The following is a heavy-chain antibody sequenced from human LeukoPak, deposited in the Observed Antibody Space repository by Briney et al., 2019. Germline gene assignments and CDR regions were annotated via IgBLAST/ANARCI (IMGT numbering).Heavy chain of an antibody. CDR3: VREAGLAFDI. CDR1: GFSLSSSW. J-gene: IGHJ3*02. CDR2: IHKDGNTT. Sequence: PGGSLRLSCAASGFSLSSSWMHWVRQAPGKGLVWVSRIHKDGNTTNYADSVEGRFTLSRDNAKNSLHLQMNSLRVEDTAIYYCVREAGLAFDIWGQGTMVTVSS. D-gene: IGHD3-10*01. V-gene: IGHV3-74*01.